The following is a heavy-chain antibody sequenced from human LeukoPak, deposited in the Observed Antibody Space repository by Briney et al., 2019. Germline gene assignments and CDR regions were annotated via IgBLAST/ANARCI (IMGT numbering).Heavy chain of an antibody. V-gene: IGHV4-30-2*01. CDR2: IYHSGST. D-gene: IGHD3-22*01. CDR1: GGSISSGGYS. Sequence: SETLSLTCAVSGGSISSGGYSWSWIRQPPGKGLEWIGYIYHSGSTYYNPSLKSRVTISVDRSKNQFCVKLSSVTAADTAVYYCARGKVTYYYDSSGYYPDAFDIWGQGTMVTVSS. J-gene: IGHJ3*02. CDR3: ARGKVTYYYDSSGYYPDAFDI.